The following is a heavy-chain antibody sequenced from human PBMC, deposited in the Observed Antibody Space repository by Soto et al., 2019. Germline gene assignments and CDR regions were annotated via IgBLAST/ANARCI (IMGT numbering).Heavy chain of an antibody. CDR1: GFTFSSYW. CDR2: IKQDGSEK. J-gene: IGHJ3*02. D-gene: IGHD3-22*01. Sequence: GGSLRLSCAASGFTFSSYWMSWVRQAPGKGLEWVANIKQDGSEKYYVDSVKGRFTISRDNAKNSLYLQMNSLRAEDTAVYYCTSSPHYYYDSSGDAFDIWGQGTMVTVSS. CDR3: TSSPHYYYDSSGDAFDI. V-gene: IGHV3-7*01.